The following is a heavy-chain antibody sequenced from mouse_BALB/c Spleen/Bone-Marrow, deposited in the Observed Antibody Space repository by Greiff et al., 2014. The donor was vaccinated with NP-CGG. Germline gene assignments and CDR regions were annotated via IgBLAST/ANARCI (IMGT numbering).Heavy chain of an antibody. V-gene: IGHV1-82*01. CDR3: ARHAYGNSYWYFDV. CDR2: IYPGDGDT. J-gene: IGHJ1*01. CDR1: GYAFSSSW. D-gene: IGHD2-1*01. Sequence: QVQLQQSGPELVKPGASVKISCKASGYAFSSSWMNWVKQRPGQGLEWIGRIYPGDGDTNYNGKFKGKATLTANKSSSTAYMQLNSLTSVASAVYFCARHAYGNSYWYFDVWGAGTTVTVSS.